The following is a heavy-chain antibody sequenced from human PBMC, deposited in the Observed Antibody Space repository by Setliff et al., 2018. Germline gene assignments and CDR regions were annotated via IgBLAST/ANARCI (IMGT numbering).Heavy chain of an antibody. CDR2: IYSSGST. Sequence: PSETLSLTCTVSGGSINSGDYYWSWIRQPPGKGLEWIGYIYSSGSTYYNPSLKSRVSISVDTSKNQFSLKLSSVTAADTAVYYCARESRYYYDNLGTLDYWGQGTPVTVSS. V-gene: IGHV4-30-4*08. CDR1: GGSINSGDYY. CDR3: ARESRYYYDNLGTLDY. J-gene: IGHJ4*02. D-gene: IGHD3-22*01.